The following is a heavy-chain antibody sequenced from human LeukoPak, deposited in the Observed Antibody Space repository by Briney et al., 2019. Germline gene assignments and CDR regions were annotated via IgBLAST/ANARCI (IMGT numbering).Heavy chain of an antibody. J-gene: IGHJ4*02. D-gene: IGHD3-22*01. CDR2: ISSSSSTI. Sequence: GGSLRVSCATSGFPFSSYAMTWVRQAPGKGPEWVSYISSSSSTIYYADSVKGRFTISRDNAKNSLYLQMNSLRDEDTAVYYCHYYDSSGYDFEDYWGQGTLVTVSS. CDR3: HYYDSSGYDFEDY. CDR1: GFPFSSYA. V-gene: IGHV3-48*02.